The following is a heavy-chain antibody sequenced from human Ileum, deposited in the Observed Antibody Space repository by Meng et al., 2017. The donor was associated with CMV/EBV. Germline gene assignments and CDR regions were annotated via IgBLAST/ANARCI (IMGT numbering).Heavy chain of an antibody. D-gene: IGHD5-24*01. J-gene: IGHJ4*02. Sequence: SVKVSCKASGGTFSSYAISWVLQAPGQGLEWMGGIIPIFGTANYAQKFQGRVTITTDESTSTAYMELSSLRSEDTAVYYCARARGLQTLPDYWGQGTLVTVSS. CDR1: GGTFSSYA. V-gene: IGHV1-69*05. CDR2: IIPIFGTA. CDR3: ARARGLQTLPDY.